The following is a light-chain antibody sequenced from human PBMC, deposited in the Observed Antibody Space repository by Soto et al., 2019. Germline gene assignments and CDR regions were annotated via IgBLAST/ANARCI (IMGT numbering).Light chain of an antibody. J-gene: IGKJ5*01. CDR3: QQRTNWRIT. Sequence: VLPQSPATLSVSPGNSVTLSCRANERISHSLAWYQQKTGQAPRILIYDASFRATGIPARLSGSGSGTDFNLSISRLEPEDFAVYYCQQRTNWRITCGQGTRLEIK. CDR1: ERISHS. V-gene: IGKV3-11*01. CDR2: DAS.